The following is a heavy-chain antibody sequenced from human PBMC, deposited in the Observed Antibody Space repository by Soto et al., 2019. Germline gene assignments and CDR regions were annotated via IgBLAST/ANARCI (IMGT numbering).Heavy chain of an antibody. CDR3: AHSLAASNYVYYAPINSFDY. D-gene: IGHD4-17*01. CDR1: GFSLSTSGVG. Sequence: QITLKESGPTLVKPTQTLTLTCTFSGFSLSTSGVGVGWIRQPPGKALEWLALIYWDDDKRYSPSLKSRLTIPKDTYKNQVVLTLTHMDPVDTATSYCAHSLAASNYVYYAPINSFDYWGQGTLVTVSS. J-gene: IGHJ4*02. V-gene: IGHV2-5*02. CDR2: IYWDDDK.